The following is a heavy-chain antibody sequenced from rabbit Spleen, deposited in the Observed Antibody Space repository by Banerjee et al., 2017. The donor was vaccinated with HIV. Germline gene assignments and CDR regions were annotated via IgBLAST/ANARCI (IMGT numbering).Heavy chain of an antibody. Sequence: QEQLVESGGGLVQPGGSLKLSCKASGFDFRHYGVTWVRQAPGKGLEWIACIDAGSSGFTYFATWAKGRFAISKTSSTTVTLQMTRLTAADTATYFCARDTSSSFSSYGMDLWGPGTLVTVS. D-gene: IGHD1-1*01. CDR3: ARDTSSSFSSYGMDL. V-gene: IGHV1S45*01. CDR1: GFDFRHYG. J-gene: IGHJ6*01. CDR2: IDAGSSGFT.